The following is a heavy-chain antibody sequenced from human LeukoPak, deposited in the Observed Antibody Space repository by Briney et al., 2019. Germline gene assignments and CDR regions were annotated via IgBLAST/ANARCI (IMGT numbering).Heavy chain of an antibody. CDR1: GGSISSGSYY. CDR3: ARDSGYSYGVPRLYYYYYMDV. V-gene: IGHV4-61*01. J-gene: IGHJ6*03. Sequence: SQTLSLTCTVSGGSISSGSYYWSWIRQPPGKGLEWIGYIYYSGSTNYNPSLKSRVTISVDTSKNQSSLKLSSVTAADTAVYYCARDSGYSYGVPRLYYYYYMDVWGKGTTVTVSS. D-gene: IGHD5-18*01. CDR2: IYYSGST.